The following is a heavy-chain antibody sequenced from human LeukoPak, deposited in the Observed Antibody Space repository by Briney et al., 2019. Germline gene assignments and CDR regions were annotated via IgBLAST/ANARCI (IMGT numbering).Heavy chain of an antibody. CDR3: ARAHATPYSSALSYFDY. CDR2: IYYSGST. D-gene: IGHD6-19*01. V-gene: IGHV4-59*01. Sequence: SETLSLTCTVSGGSISSYYWSWIRQPPGKGLEWIGYIYYSGSTNYNPSLKSRVTISVDTSKNQFSLKLSSVTAADTAVYYCARAHATPYSSALSYFDYWGQGTLVTVSS. CDR1: GGSISSYY. J-gene: IGHJ4*02.